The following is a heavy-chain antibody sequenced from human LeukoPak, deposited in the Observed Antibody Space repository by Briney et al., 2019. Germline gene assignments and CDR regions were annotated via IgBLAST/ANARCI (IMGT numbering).Heavy chain of an antibody. CDR2: ISSSGSTI. V-gene: IGHV3-48*03. J-gene: IGHJ4*02. D-gene: IGHD6-19*01. CDR3: ATQIGSPGYSSGWYLGY. CDR1: GFTFSSYE. Sequence: PGGSLRLSCAASGFTFSSYEMNWVRQAPGKGLEWVSYISSSGSTIYYADSVKGRFTISRDNAKNSLYLQMNSLRAEDTAVYYCATQIGSPGYSSGWYLGYWGQGTLVTVSS.